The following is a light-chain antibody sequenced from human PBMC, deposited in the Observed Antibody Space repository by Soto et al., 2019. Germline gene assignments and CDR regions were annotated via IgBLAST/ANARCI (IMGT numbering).Light chain of an antibody. CDR3: QQFGSSSWP. CDR1: QSVSSSY. Sequence: ESVLTQSPGTLSLSPGEKATLSCRASQSVSSSYLAWYQQKPGQAPRHLIYGASSRATGIPDRFSGSGSGTDFTLTVSRLEPEDFAVYYCQQFGSSSWPFGQGTKVEIK. V-gene: IGKV3-20*01. J-gene: IGKJ1*01. CDR2: GAS.